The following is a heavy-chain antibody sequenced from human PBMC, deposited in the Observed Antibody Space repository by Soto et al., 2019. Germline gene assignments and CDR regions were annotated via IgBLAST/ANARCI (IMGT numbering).Heavy chain of an antibody. V-gene: IGHV3-53*01. D-gene: IGHD6-19*01. J-gene: IGHJ3*02. Sequence: LRLSCAASGFTVSSNCMSWVRQAPGKGLEWVSVIYSGGSTYYADSVKGRFTISRDNSKNTLYLQMNSLRAEDTAVYYCARKQSSGWFYDAFDIWGQGTMVTV. CDR3: ARKQSSGWFYDAFDI. CDR2: IYSGGST. CDR1: GFTVSSNC.